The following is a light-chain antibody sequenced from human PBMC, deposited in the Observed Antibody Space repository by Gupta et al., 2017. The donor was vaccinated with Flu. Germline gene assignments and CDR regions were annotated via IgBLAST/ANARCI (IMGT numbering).Light chain of an antibody. CDR3: QQYKNWPPIT. V-gene: IGKV3-15*01. CDR1: QSVRSN. Sequence: EIVMTQSPITLSVSPGGRATLSCRASQSVRSNLAWYQQKHGQAPRLLIYGASTRATGVPARFSGGGSGTEFTLTISIRRLEHFAIYYCQQYKNWPPITFGGGTRVEIK. J-gene: IGKJ4*01. CDR2: GAS.